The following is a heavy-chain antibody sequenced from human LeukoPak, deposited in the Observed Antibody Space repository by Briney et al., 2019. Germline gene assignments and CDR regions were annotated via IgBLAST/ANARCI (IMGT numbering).Heavy chain of an antibody. CDR1: GFTFSSYG. J-gene: IGHJ3*02. V-gene: IGHV3-48*02. CDR2: ISSSGSSI. Sequence: GGSLRLSCAASGFTFSSYGMNWVRQAPGKGLEWVSSISSSGSSIYYADSVKGRFTISRDNAKNSLYLQMNSLRDEDTAVYYCARKSMRAFDTWGQGTMVTVSS. D-gene: IGHD2/OR15-2a*01. CDR3: ARKSMRAFDT.